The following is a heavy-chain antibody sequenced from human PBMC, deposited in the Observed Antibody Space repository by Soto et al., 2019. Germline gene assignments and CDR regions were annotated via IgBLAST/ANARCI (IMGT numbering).Heavy chain of an antibody. D-gene: IGHD6-6*01. V-gene: IGHV6-1*01. CDR1: GDSVPSNSGA. Sequence: SQTLSLTCAISGDSVPSNSGAWNWIRQSPSRGLEWLGRTYYRSKWFNDYATSVNGRITINPDTSKNQFSLQLNSVTPEDTAVYYCVRYTSSSRCFDYWGQGTLVTVSS. CDR3: VRYTSSSRCFDY. CDR2: TYYRSKWFN. J-gene: IGHJ4*01.